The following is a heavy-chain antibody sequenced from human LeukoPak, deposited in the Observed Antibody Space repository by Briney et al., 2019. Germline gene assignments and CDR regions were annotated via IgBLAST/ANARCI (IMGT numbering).Heavy chain of an antibody. CDR2: IGYDGSDK. V-gene: IGHV3-30*02. CDR1: GFTFSNYV. D-gene: IGHD3-10*01. CDR3: ARDRRSGSYPQSDTFDI. Sequence: GGSLRLSCAASGFTFSNYVMHWVRQAPGKGLEWVAFIGYDGSDKYHADSVKGRFTISRDNSKNTVYLQMNTLTADDTAVYYCARDRRSGSYPQSDTFDIWGQGTMVTVSS. J-gene: IGHJ3*02.